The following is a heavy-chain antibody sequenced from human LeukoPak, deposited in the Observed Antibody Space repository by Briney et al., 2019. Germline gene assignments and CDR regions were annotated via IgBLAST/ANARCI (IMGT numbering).Heavy chain of an antibody. CDR2: IYHSGST. CDR3: ARETRLHSGSYSNDAFDI. CDR1: GGSISSSSYY. D-gene: IGHD1-26*01. J-gene: IGHJ3*02. Sequence: PSETLSLTCTVSGGSISSSSYYWGWIRQPPGKGLEWIGSIYHSGSTNYNPSLKSRVTISVDKSKNQFSLKLNSVTAADTAVYYCARETRLHSGSYSNDAFDIWGQGTMVTASS. V-gene: IGHV4-39*07.